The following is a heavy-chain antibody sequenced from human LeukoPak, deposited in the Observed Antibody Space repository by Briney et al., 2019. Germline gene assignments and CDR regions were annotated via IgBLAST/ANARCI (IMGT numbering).Heavy chain of an antibody. V-gene: IGHV1-18*01. CDR2: ISGYSGDT. D-gene: IGHD4-17*01. CDR1: GYTFNNYG. J-gene: IGHJ4*02. CDR3: AREDDRSFGAYDC. Sequence: GASVKVSCKASGYTFNNYGLSWVRQAPGQGLEWVAWISGYSGDTNSAQKFQGRVSMTTDTSTRTAYMELRSLRPDDTAVYFCAREDDRSFGAYDCWGQGTLVTVS.